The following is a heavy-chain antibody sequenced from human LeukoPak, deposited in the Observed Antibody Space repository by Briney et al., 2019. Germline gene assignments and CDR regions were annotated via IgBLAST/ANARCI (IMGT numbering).Heavy chain of an antibody. CDR2: IYYSGST. CDR3: ARGDILTGYSY. J-gene: IGHJ4*02. V-gene: IGHV4-59*12. CDR1: GGXXXXXX. D-gene: IGHD3-9*01. Sequence: SETLSLTCTVSGGXXXXXXXXXIXXXXXKXXEWIGYIYYSGSTNYNPSLKSRVTISVDTSKNQFSLNLRSATAADTAVYYCARGDILTGYSYWGQGTLVTVSS.